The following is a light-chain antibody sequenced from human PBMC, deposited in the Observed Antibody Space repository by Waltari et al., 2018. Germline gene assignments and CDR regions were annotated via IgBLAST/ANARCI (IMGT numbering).Light chain of an antibody. V-gene: IGKV3-20*01. CDR3: QQYGSSSYT. CDR1: QSVSSSY. J-gene: IGKJ2*01. Sequence: EIVLTQSPGTLSLSPGERATPSCRASQSVSSSYLAWYQQKPGQAPRLLIYGASSRATGIPDRFSGSGSGTDFTLTIGRLEPEDFAVYYCQQYGSSSYTFGQGTKLEIK. CDR2: GAS.